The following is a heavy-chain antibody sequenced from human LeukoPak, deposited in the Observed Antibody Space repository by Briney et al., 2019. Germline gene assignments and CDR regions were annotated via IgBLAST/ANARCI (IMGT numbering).Heavy chain of an antibody. D-gene: IGHD3-10*01. Sequence: GGSLRLSCAASGFTFSSYAMSWVRQAPGKGLEWVSSISSSSSYIYYADSVKGRFTISRDNAKNSLYLQMNSLRAEDTAVYYCARDPRYYGSGRHFDYWGQGTLVTVSS. CDR2: ISSSSSYI. J-gene: IGHJ4*02. CDR1: GFTFSSYA. V-gene: IGHV3-21*01. CDR3: ARDPRYYGSGRHFDY.